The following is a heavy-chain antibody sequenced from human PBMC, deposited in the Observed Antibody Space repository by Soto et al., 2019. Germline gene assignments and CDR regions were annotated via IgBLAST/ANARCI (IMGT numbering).Heavy chain of an antibody. CDR1: GFTFSRYS. V-gene: IGHV3-21*01. Sequence: GSLRLSCAASGFTFSRYSMNWVRQAPGKGLGWVSSISSSSSYIYYADSVKGRFTISRDNAKNSLYLQMNSLRAEDTAVYYCARDQPGYSYGYGLGYWGQGTLVTVSS. J-gene: IGHJ4*02. CDR3: ARDQPGYSYGYGLGY. CDR2: ISSSSSYI. D-gene: IGHD5-18*01.